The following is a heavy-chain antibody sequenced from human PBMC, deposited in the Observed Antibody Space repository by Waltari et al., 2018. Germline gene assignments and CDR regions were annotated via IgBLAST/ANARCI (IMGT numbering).Heavy chain of an antibody. D-gene: IGHD2-8*02. J-gene: IGHJ4*02. CDR2: ISSSGVTT. CDR3: AKQGTGDHYYFEY. CDR1: GFTFRSIV. V-gene: IGHV3-23*01. Sequence: EVQLLESGGGLVQPGGSLRLSCAVSGFTFRSIVMSWVRQAPGKGLEWVSSISSSGVTTYYADSVKGRLTISRDNPQNSLFLQMNSLRAEDTAVYYCAKQGTGDHYYFEYWGQGAQVTVSS.